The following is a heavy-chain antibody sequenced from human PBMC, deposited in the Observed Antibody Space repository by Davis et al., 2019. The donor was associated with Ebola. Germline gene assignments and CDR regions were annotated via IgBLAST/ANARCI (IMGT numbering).Heavy chain of an antibody. D-gene: IGHD2-2*01. CDR1: GYTFTSYD. CDR3: ARTVYQLLISDRFYYYYGMDV. Sequence: AASVKVSCKASGYTFTSYDINWVRQATGQGLEWMGWMNPNSGNTGYAQKFQGRVTMTRNTSISTAYMELSSLRSEDTAVYYCARTVYQLLISDRFYYYYGMDVWGKGTTVTVSS. J-gene: IGHJ6*04. V-gene: IGHV1-8*01. CDR2: MNPNSGNT.